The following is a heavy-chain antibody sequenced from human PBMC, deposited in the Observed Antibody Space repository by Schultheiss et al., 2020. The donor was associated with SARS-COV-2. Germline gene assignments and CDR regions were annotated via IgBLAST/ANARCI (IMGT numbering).Heavy chain of an antibody. Sequence: GGSLRLSCAASGFTFDDYAMHWVRQAAGKGLEWVSSISWNSGDIGYGDSVKGRVTISRDNAKNSLYLQMNTLRPEDTALYFCVKDSCSGGRCYGFDSWGQGSLVTVAS. CDR1: GFTFDDYA. D-gene: IGHD2-15*01. CDR3: VKDSCSGGRCYGFDS. V-gene: IGHV3-9*01. J-gene: IGHJ4*02. CDR2: ISWNSGDI.